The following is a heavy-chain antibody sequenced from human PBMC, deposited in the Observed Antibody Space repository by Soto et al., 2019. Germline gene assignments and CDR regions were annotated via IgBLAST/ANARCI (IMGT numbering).Heavy chain of an antibody. Sequence: PSETLSLTCAVYGGSFSGYYWSWIRQPPGKGLEWIGEINHSGSTNYNPSLKSRVTISVDTSKNQFSLKLSSVTAADTAVYYCAGEQDYAIDYWGQGTLVTVSS. V-gene: IGHV4-34*01. CDR2: INHSGST. D-gene: IGHD4-17*01. CDR1: GGSFSGYY. CDR3: AGEQDYAIDY. J-gene: IGHJ4*02.